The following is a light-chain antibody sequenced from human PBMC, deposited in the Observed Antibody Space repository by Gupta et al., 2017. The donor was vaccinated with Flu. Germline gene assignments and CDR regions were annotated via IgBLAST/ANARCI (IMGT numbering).Light chain of an antibody. CDR2: KNS. CDR3: MQCKGWPHA. Sequence: YLAWFQQNAGQTPRRLIYKNSARDRGVPDRLRGSGSGTDITLKITRADTENFEVYYCMQCKGWPHALGQGTKMEIK. CDR1: Y. V-gene: IGKV2-30*01. J-gene: IGKJ2*01.